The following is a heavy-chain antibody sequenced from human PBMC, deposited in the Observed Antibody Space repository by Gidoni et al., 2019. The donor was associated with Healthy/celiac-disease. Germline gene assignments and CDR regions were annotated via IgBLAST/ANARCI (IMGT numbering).Heavy chain of an antibody. Sequence: EVQLVESVGCVVKPGGSLRLPCAASGFTSSSYSINWVRQAPGKGLEWVSSISSSSSYIYYADSVKGRFTISRDNAKNSLYLQMNSLRAEDTAVYYCARDRIAAPGWFDPWGQGTLVTVSS. V-gene: IGHV3-21*01. D-gene: IGHD6-13*01. CDR2: ISSSSSYI. CDR1: GFTSSSYS. J-gene: IGHJ5*02. CDR3: ARDRIAAPGWFDP.